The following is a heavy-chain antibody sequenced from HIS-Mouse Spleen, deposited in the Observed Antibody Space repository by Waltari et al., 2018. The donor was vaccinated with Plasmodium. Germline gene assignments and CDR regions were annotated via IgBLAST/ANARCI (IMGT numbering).Heavy chain of an antibody. CDR1: GFTFSSYA. CDR3: ARESAGWGFDY. J-gene: IGHJ4*02. D-gene: IGHD6-19*01. Sequence: QVQLVESGGGVVQPGRSLRRSCAASGFTFSSYAMQWVRQDPGKELEWLAVISFDGSNKYYADSVKGRFTISRDNSKNTLYLQMNSLRAEDTAVYYCARESAGWGFDYWGQGTLVTVSS. CDR2: ISFDGSNK. V-gene: IGHV3-30-3*01.